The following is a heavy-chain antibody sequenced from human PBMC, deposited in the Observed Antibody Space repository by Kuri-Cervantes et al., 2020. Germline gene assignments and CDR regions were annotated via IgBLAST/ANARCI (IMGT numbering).Heavy chain of an antibody. CDR2: IYPGDSDT. D-gene: IGHD5-18*01. CDR1: GYSFTSYW. J-gene: IGHJ3*02. Sequence: GGSLRLSCKGYGYSFTSYWSGGVRQMPGKGLEWMGFIYPGDSDTRYSPSFQGQVTISADKSISTAYLQWSSLKTSDTAMYYCAGRNVDTARVGAFDIWGQGTMVTVSS. CDR3: AGRNVDTARVGAFDI. V-gene: IGHV5-51*01.